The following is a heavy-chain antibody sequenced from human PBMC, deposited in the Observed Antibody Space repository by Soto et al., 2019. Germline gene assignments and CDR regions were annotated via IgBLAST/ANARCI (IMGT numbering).Heavy chain of an antibody. CDR1: GFTFDDYA. V-gene: IGHV3-9*01. CDR2: ISWNSGNV. J-gene: IGHJ4*02. CDR3: AKGASTTVFAFDDY. Sequence: EVQLVESGGGLVQPGRSLRLSCAASGFTFDDYAMHWVRQGPGKGLEWVSSISWNSGNVGYADSVKGRFTISRDNAKNSLYLQMNRLRCEDTALYYCAKGASTTVFAFDDYWGQGTLVTVSS. D-gene: IGHD4-17*01.